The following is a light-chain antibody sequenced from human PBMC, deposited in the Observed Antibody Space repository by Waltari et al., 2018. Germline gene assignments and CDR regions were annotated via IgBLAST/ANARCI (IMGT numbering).Light chain of an antibody. CDR2: EVT. Sequence: QSALTQPASVSGSPGQSITISCTGTSSDVGAYKFVSWYQPHAGEAPKLIIYEVTNRPSGVCSRFSGSKSGNTASLTISGLQAEDEADYRCTSYTTRTTWVFGGGTKLTVL. V-gene: IGLV2-14*01. CDR1: SSDVGAYKF. J-gene: IGLJ3*02. CDR3: TSYTTRTTWV.